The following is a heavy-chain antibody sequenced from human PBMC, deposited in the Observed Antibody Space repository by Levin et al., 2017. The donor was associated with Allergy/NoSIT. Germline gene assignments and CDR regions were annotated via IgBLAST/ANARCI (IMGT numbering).Heavy chain of an antibody. CDR1: GYSFTSYW. CDR2: IYPGDSDT. V-gene: IGHV5-51*01. D-gene: IGHD2-21*02. J-gene: IGHJ4*02. Sequence: GESLKISCKGSGYSFTSYWIGWVRQMPGKGLEWMGIIYPGDSDTRYSPSFQGQVTISADKSISTAYLQWSSLKASDTAMYYCASGLPYCGGDCYSGLSFDYWGQGTLVTVSS. CDR3: ASGLPYCGGDCYSGLSFDY.